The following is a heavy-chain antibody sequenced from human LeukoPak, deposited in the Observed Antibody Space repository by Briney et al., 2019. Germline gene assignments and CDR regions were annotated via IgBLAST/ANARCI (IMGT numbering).Heavy chain of an antibody. D-gene: IGHD2-2*01. V-gene: IGHV3-23*01. CDR2: ISGSGGST. CDR3: AKDIVVVPAAMGDFAY. J-gene: IGHJ4*02. CDR1: GFTFSSYA. Sequence: PGGSLRLSCAASGFTFSSYAMSWVRQAPGKGLEWVSAISGSGGSTYYADSVNGRFTISRHNSKNTLYLHMNSLRAEDTAVYYCAKDIVVVPAAMGDFAYWGQGTLVTVSS.